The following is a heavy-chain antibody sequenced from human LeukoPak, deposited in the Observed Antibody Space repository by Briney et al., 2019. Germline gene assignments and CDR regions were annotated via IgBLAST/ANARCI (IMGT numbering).Heavy chain of an antibody. Sequence: RGSLRLSCAASGFTFSSYAMSWVRQAPGKGLEWVSAISGSGGSTYYADSVKGRFTISRDNSKNTLYLEMNSLKSEDTALYYCTTLGIRGYDDFSAPRGQGTLVTVSS. CDR3: TTLGIRGYDDFSAP. CDR2: ISGSGGST. D-gene: IGHD3/OR15-3a*01. CDR1: GFTFSSYA. J-gene: IGHJ4*02. V-gene: IGHV3-23*01.